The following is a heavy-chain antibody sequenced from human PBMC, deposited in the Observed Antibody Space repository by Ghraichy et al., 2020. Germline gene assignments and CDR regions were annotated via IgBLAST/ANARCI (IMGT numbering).Heavy chain of an antibody. CDR1: GFACSTDW. V-gene: IGHV3-7*01. CDR3: ARPRQSDYYYAMDV. D-gene: IGHD5-24*01. Sequence: GGSLRLSGTASGFACSTDWMTWVRQAPGKGLEWVANIKQDGNEKYFVDSVKGRFTISRDNAKNSLYLQMNSLRTEDTAVYYCARPRQSDYYYAMDVWGQGTTVTVSS. J-gene: IGHJ6*02. CDR2: IKQDGNEK.